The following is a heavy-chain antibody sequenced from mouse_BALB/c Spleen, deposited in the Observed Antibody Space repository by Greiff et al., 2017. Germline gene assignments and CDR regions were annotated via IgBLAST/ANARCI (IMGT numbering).Heavy chain of an antibody. Sequence: EVQGVESGGGLVQPKGSLKLSCAASGFTFNTYAMNWVRQAPGKGLEWVARIRSKSNNYATYYADSVKDRFTISRDDSQSMLYLQMNNLKTEDTAMYYCVRDYYGFYFDYWGQGTTLTVSS. V-gene: IGHV10-1*02. J-gene: IGHJ2*01. CDR3: VRDYYGFYFDY. CDR2: IRSKSNNYAT. CDR1: GFTFNTYA. D-gene: IGHD1-2*01.